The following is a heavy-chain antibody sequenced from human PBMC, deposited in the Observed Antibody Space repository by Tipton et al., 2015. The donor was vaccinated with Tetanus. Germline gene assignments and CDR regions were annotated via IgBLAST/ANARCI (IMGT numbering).Heavy chain of an antibody. D-gene: IGHD3-16*02. CDR1: GGSISSSSYY. J-gene: IGHJ4*02. CDR3: ARAHYDIVWGSYRPSSAGYFFDY. Sequence: TLSLTCTVSGGSISSSSYYWSWIRQPPGKGLEWIGYINYSGSTNYNPSLRSRVTISVDTSKKHFSLKLSPVTSADTAVYYCARAHYDIVWGSYRPSSAGYFFDYWGQGTLVIVSS. V-gene: IGHV4-61*01. CDR2: INYSGST.